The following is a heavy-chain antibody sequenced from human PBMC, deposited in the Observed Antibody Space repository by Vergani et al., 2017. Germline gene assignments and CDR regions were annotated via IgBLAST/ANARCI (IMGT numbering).Heavy chain of an antibody. CDR2: MNPNSGNT. V-gene: IGHV1-8*02. CDR1: GYTFTSYA. J-gene: IGHJ1*01. CDR3: ADGTVAEYFQH. D-gene: IGHD6-13*01. Sequence: QVQLVQSGAEVKKPGASVKVSCKASGYTFTSYAMHWVRQAPGQGLEWMGWMNPNSGNTGYAQKFQGRVTMTRNTSISTAYMELSSLRSEDTAVYYCADGTVAEYFQHWGQGTLVTVSS.